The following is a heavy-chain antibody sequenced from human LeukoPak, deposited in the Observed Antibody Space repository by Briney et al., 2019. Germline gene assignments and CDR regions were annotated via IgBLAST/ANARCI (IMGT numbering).Heavy chain of an antibody. CDR1: GFTFSSYS. J-gene: IGHJ4*02. D-gene: IGHD2-2*01. Sequence: GGSLRLSCAASGFTFSSYSMNWVRQAPGKGLEWVSSISSSSSYIYYADSVKGRFTISRDNAKNSLYLQMNSLRAEDTALYYCASQINIPLYCSSTSCPRWGQGTLVTVSS. CDR3: ASQINIPLYCSSTSCPR. V-gene: IGHV3-21*01. CDR2: ISSSSSYI.